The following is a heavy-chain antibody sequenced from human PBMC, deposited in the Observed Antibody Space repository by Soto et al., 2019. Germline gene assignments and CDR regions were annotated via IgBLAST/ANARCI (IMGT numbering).Heavy chain of an antibody. Sequence: SETLSLTCTVSGGSISSYYWSWIRQPPGKGLEWIGYIYYSGSTNYNPSLKSRVTISVDTSKNQFSLKLSSVTAADTAVYYCARESIAAAGTSYYYYMDVWGKGTTVTVSS. D-gene: IGHD6-13*01. CDR3: ARESIAAAGTSYYYYMDV. CDR2: IYYSGST. CDR1: GGSISSYY. J-gene: IGHJ6*03. V-gene: IGHV4-59*01.